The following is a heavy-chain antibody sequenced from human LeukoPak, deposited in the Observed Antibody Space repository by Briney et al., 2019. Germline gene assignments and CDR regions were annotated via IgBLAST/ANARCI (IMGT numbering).Heavy chain of an antibody. D-gene: IGHD2/OR15-2a*01. V-gene: IGHV4-59*08. CDR2: IYYSGST. CDR1: GASISSYY. CDR3: ARHVLLDP. Sequence: PSETLSLTCTVSGASISSYYWSWIRQPPGKGLEWIGYIYYSGSTNYNPSLKSRVTISLDTSKNQFSLKLSSVTAADTAVYCCARHVLLDPWGQGTLVTVSS. J-gene: IGHJ5*02.